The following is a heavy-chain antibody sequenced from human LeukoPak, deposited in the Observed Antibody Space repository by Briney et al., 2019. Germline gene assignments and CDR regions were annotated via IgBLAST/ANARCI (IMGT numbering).Heavy chain of an antibody. CDR3: VYGSGSFFDP. Sequence: SETLSLTCTVSGYSISSSYDWGWIRQPPGKGLEWIGSIYYSGSTYYNPSLKSRVTISVDTSKNQFSLKLSSVTAADTAVYYCVYGSGSFFDPWGQGTLVTVSS. J-gene: IGHJ5*02. CDR1: GYSISSSYD. CDR2: IYYSGST. V-gene: IGHV4-38-2*02. D-gene: IGHD3-10*01.